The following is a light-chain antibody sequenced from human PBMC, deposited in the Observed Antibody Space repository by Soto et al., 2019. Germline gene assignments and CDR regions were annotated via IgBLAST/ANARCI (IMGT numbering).Light chain of an antibody. CDR1: SSNIGSNT. V-gene: IGLV1-44*01. CDR3: AAWDDSLNGQV. CDR2: SND. Sequence: QSVLSQPPSASGTPGQRFTISCSGSSSNIGSNTVSWYQQLPGTAPKLVIYSNDQRPSGVPDRFSGSKSGTSVSLAISGLQSEDEADYYCAAWDDSLNGQVFGTGTKVTVL. J-gene: IGLJ1*01.